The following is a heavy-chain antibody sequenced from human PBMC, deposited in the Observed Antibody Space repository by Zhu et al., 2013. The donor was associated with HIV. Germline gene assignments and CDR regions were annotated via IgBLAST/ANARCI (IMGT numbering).Heavy chain of an antibody. Sequence: QVQLVQSGAEVKKPGASVKVSCKASGYTFTSYAIHWVRQAPGQRLEWMGWINAGNGNTKYSQKFQGRVTIIRDTSATTAYVELTSLTYEDTAVYYCARSWLGIYGMDVWGQGTTVTVSS. CDR3: ARSWLGIYGMDV. D-gene: IGHD6-19*01. CDR1: GYTFTSYA. J-gene: IGHJ6*02. V-gene: IGHV1-3*01. CDR2: INAGNGNT.